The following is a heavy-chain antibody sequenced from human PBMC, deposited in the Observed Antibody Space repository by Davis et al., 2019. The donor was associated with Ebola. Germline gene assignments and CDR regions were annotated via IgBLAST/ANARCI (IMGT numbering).Heavy chain of an antibody. Sequence: SETLSLTCTVSGASLRSSNYFWSWIRQPAGKGLEWIGSLYHSGNTYYNPSLKSRITMSLDMSKNQFSVNLTSVIAADTALYYCARGGYSGSYSPLDYWGPGILVTVSS. CDR1: GASLRSSNYF. D-gene: IGHD1-26*01. CDR2: LYHSGNT. CDR3: ARGGYSGSYSPLDY. V-gene: IGHV4-39*07. J-gene: IGHJ4*02.